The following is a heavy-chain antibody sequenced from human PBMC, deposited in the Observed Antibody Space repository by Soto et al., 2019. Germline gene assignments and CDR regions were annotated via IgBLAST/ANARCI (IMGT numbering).Heavy chain of an antibody. D-gene: IGHD3-10*02. CDR1: GYTFNSYG. CDR3: ARDPTMSRYYYYGMDV. V-gene: IGHV1-18*01. Sequence: ASVKVSCKASGYTFNSYGISWVRQAPGRGLEWMGWISAYNGNTNYAQKLQGRVTMTTDTSTSTAYMELRSLRSDDTAVYYCARDPTMSRYYYYGMDVWGQGTTVTVSS. J-gene: IGHJ6*02. CDR2: ISAYNGNT.